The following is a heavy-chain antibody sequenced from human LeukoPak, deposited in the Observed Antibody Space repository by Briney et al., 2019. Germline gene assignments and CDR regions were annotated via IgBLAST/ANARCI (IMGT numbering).Heavy chain of an antibody. CDR2: ISGYNGNT. CDR3: ARDRLARYSSGWYT. J-gene: IGHJ5*02. CDR1: AYTFTRYG. V-gene: IGHV1-18*01. D-gene: IGHD6-19*01. Sequence: ASVKVSCKASAYTFTRYGISWVRQAPGQGLEWMGWISGYNGNTNYAEKLQGRVTMTTDTYTSTAYMELRSLRSEDTAVYYCARDRLARYSSGWYTWGQGTLVTVSS.